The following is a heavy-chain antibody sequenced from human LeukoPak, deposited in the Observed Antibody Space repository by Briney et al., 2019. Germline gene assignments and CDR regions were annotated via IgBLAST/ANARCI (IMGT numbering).Heavy chain of an antibody. CDR1: GFTFSSYN. Sequence: GGSLRLSCAASGFTFSSYNMNWVRQAPGKGLEWVSSISSSSSYIYYADSVKGRFTISRDNAKNSLYLQMISLRAEDTAVYYCARDLSVGAKPDLGFDYWGQGTLVTVST. J-gene: IGHJ4*02. CDR3: ARDLSVGAKPDLGFDY. CDR2: ISSSSSYI. V-gene: IGHV3-21*01. D-gene: IGHD1-26*01.